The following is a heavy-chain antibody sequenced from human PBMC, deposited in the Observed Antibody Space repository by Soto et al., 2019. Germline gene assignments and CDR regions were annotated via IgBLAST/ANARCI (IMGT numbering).Heavy chain of an antibody. V-gene: IGHV4-61*08. CDR3: ARVGGSYFRGTFDI. Sequence: SETLSLTCTVSGGSISGGVHSWSWIRQPPGKGLEWIGHIFYSGSTYYNPSLKSRLTISVDTSKNQFSLKLSSVTAADTAVYYCARVGGSYFRGTFDIWGQGTMVTVSS. CDR2: IFYSGST. CDR1: GGSISGGVHS. D-gene: IGHD1-26*01. J-gene: IGHJ3*02.